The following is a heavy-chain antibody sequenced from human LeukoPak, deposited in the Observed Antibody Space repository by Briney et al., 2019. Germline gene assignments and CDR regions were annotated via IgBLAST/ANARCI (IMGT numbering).Heavy chain of an antibody. D-gene: IGHD1-20*01. Sequence: GGSLRLSCAASELTSSTSWMSWVRQAPGKGLEWVAQTKQDGSEKYYVDSVKGRFTTSRDKNSLFLQMNSVRAEDTAVYYCVGWGISGITNHWGQGTLVTVSS. V-gene: IGHV3-7*01. J-gene: IGHJ4*02. CDR2: TKQDGSEK. CDR3: VGWGISGITNH. CDR1: ELTSSTSW.